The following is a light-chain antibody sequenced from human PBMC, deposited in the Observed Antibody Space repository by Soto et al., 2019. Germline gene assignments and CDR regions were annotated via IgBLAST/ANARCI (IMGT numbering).Light chain of an antibody. J-gene: IGKJ5*01. CDR2: AAS. CDR1: ESIARH. V-gene: IGKV1-39*01. CDR3: QQAYRTISIT. Sequence: DIQMTQSPSSLSASVGDRVTITCRASESIARHLNWYQQKPGKAPKLRIYAASSLRNGVPSRSRDGGSGTDFNLTISNRRPEDFATYYYQQAYRTISITFVQGTRREIK.